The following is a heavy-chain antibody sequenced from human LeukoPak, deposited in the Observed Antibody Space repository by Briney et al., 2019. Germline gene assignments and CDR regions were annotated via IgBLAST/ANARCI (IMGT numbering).Heavy chain of an antibody. CDR3: AGDKWIQLFYYAFDI. J-gene: IGHJ3*02. V-gene: IGHV4-61*09. Sequence: SETLSLTCTVSGGSISSGSYYWSWIRQPAGKGLEWIGHIYTSGSTNYNPSLKSRVTISLDTSQNQFSLNLSSVTAADTAVYFCAGDKWIQLFYYAFDIWGQGTMITVSS. D-gene: IGHD5-18*01. CDR1: GGSISSGSYY. CDR2: IYTSGST.